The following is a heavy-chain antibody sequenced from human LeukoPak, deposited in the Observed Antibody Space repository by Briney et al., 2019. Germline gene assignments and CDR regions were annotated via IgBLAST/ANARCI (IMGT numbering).Heavy chain of an antibody. Sequence: PGRSLRLSCAASGFNFSSFVMHWVRQAPGKGLEWVAVIWYDGSNKYYADSVKGRFTISRDNSKNTLYLQMNSLRAEDTAVYYCAREGVGELFSAFDIWGQGTMVTVSS. CDR2: IWYDGSNK. J-gene: IGHJ3*02. V-gene: IGHV3-33*01. CDR3: AREGVGELFSAFDI. D-gene: IGHD3-10*01. CDR1: GFNFSSFV.